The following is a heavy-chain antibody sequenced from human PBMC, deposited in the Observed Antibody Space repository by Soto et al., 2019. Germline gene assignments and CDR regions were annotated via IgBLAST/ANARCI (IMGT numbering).Heavy chain of an antibody. CDR3: ARTHSGSYYSVFNY. CDR2: IYRSGTT. D-gene: IGHD1-26*01. J-gene: IGHJ4*02. CDR1: NFSISSGYY. V-gene: IGHV4-38-2*01. Sequence: SETLSLTCVVSNFSISSGYYWGWIRQSPGKGLEWIASIYRSGTTSYNPSLKSRVTISVDPSKNQFSLMLTAVTAADTAVYYCARTHSGSYYSVFNYWGRGSLVTVSS.